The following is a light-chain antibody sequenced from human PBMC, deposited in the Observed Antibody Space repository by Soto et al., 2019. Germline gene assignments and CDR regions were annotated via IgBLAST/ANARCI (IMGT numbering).Light chain of an antibody. Sequence: EIVLTQSPGTLSLSPGERATLSCRASQSVSSSYLAWYQQKPGQAPRLLIYGASSRATGIPDRFSGSGSGTGFTLTISRLEPDDFALYFCQQYGSSPPFTFGQRTKLEIK. J-gene: IGKJ2*01. CDR2: GAS. CDR3: QQYGSSPPFT. V-gene: IGKV3-20*01. CDR1: QSVSSSY.